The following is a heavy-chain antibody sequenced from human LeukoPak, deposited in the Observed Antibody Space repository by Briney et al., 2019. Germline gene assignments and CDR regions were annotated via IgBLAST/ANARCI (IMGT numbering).Heavy chain of an antibody. Sequence: ASVKVACKASGYTFTGYYMHWVRQAPGQRLEWMGWINPNSGGTNYAQKFQGRVTMTRDTSISTAYMELSRLRSDDTAVYYCARGDHYYYYGMDVWGQGTTVTVSS. CDR3: ARGDHYYYYGMDV. D-gene: IGHD5-24*01. V-gene: IGHV1-2*02. CDR1: GYTFTGYY. J-gene: IGHJ6*02. CDR2: INPNSGGT.